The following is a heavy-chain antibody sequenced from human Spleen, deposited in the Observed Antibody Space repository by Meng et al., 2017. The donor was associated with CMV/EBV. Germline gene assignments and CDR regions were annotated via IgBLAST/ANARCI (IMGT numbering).Heavy chain of an antibody. CDR2: ISPYNGNT. CDR1: YRFTSYG. V-gene: IGHV1-18*01. CDR3: ARGGDYNFWSGYQDFDY. D-gene: IGHD3-3*01. J-gene: IGHJ4*02. Sequence: YRFTSYGISWVRQAPGQGLEWMGRISPYNGNTNYPQKFKGRVTMTTDTSTSTAYMELRSLRSDDTAVYYCARGGDYNFWSGYQDFDYWGQGTLVTVSS.